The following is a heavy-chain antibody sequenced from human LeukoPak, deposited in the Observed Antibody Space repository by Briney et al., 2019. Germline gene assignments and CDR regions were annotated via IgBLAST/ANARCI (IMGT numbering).Heavy chain of an antibody. J-gene: IGHJ6*03. V-gene: IGHV4-39*01. Sequence: KPAETLSLTCTVSGRSISSSSYHWGRIRQPPGKGLECNGSIYYSGSTYYNPSVKSRVTISVDTSKNQFSLKLSSVTAADTAVYYCARQGVDTAMVSMDVWGKGTTVTVSS. D-gene: IGHD5-18*01. CDR1: GRSISSSSYH. CDR2: IYYSGST. CDR3: ARQGVDTAMVSMDV.